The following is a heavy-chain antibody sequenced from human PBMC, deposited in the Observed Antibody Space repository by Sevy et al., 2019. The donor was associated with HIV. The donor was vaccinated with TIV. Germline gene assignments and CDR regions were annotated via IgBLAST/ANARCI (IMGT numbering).Heavy chain of an antibody. D-gene: IGHD4-4*01. CDR2: IWYDGSNK. J-gene: IGHJ4*02. CDR1: GFTFSSYG. V-gene: IGHV3-33*01. CDR3: ARDYSNYGVFDY. Sequence: GGSLRLSCAASGFTFSSYGMHWVRQAPGKGLEWVVVIWYDGSNKYYADSVKGRFTISRDNSKNTLYLQMNSLRAEDTAVYYCARDYSNYGVFDYWGQGTLVTVSS.